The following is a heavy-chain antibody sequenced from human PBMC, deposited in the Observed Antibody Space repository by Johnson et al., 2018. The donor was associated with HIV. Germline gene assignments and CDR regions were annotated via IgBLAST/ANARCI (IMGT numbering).Heavy chain of an antibody. CDR3: AASWYGVSRPNAFDI. V-gene: IGHV3-30*02. Sequence: VQLVDYGGGVVQPGGSLRLSCAASGFTFSNYGMHWVRQAPGKGLEGVAFIRSDGSNKYYGDSVKGRFTISRDNSKNTLYLQMMSLRTEDTAVYFCAASWYGVSRPNAFDIWGQGTMVTVSS. CDR1: GFTFSNYG. CDR2: IRSDGSNK. D-gene: IGHD2-2*01. J-gene: IGHJ3*02.